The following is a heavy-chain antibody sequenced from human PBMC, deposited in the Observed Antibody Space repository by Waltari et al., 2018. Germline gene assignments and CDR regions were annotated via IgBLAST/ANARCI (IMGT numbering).Heavy chain of an antibody. J-gene: IGHJ5*02. Sequence: QVQLVQSGAEVKKPGASVKVSCKASGYTFTGYYMHWVRQAPGHGLEWMGWINPNSGGTNYAQKFQGRVTMTRDTSISTAYMELSRLRSDDTAVYYCARSRAAVAGTVPRYWFDPWGQGTLVTVSS. CDR3: ARSRAAVAGTVPRYWFDP. CDR2: INPNSGGT. D-gene: IGHD6-19*01. V-gene: IGHV1-2*02. CDR1: GYTFTGYY.